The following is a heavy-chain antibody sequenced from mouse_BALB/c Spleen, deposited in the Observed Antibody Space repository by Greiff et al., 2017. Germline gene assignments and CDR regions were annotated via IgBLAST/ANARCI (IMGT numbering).Heavy chain of an antibody. CDR2: INPYNDGT. V-gene: IGHV1-14*01. J-gene: IGHJ4*01. CDR1: GYTFTSYV. CDR3: ARKGITHAMDY. D-gene: IGHD2-4*01. Sequence: VQLKESGPELVKPGASVKMSCKASGYTFTSYVMHWVKQKPGQGLEWIGYINPYNDGTKYNEKFKGKATLTSDKSSSTAYMELSSLTSEDSAVYYCARKGITHAMDYWGQGTSVTVSS.